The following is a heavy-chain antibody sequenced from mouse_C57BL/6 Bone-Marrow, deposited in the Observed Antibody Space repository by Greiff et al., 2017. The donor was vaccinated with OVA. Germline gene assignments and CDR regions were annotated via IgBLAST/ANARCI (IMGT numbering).Heavy chain of an antibody. J-gene: IGHJ3*01. CDR3: ARPEYGNYGFAY. CDR1: GFTFSDYG. Sequence: EVQGVESGGGLVKPGGSLKLSCAASGFTFSDYGMHWVRQAPEKGLEWVAYISSGSSPIYYADTVKGRFTISRDNAKNTLFLQMTSLRSEDTAMYYCARPEYGNYGFAYWGQGTLGTVSA. CDR2: ISSGSSPI. D-gene: IGHD2-10*02. V-gene: IGHV5-17*01.